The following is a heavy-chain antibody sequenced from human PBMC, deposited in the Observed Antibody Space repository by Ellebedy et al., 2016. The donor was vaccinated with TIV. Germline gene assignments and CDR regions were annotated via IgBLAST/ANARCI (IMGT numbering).Heavy chain of an antibody. CDR1: GYTFTSYD. D-gene: IGHD1-26*01. CDR2: MNPNSGGA. CDR3: ARGPDSGNYYNFDY. Sequence: ASVKVSCKASGYTFTSYDINWVRQATGQGLEWMGWMNPNSGGANYAQKFQGRVTMTRDTSISTAYMDLNRLRSDDTAVYYCARGPDSGNYYNFDYWGQGTLVTVSS. J-gene: IGHJ4*02. V-gene: IGHV1-2*02.